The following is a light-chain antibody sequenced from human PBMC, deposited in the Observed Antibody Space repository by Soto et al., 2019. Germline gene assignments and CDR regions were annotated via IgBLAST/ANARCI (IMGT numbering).Light chain of an antibody. J-gene: IGKJ4*02. V-gene: IGKV3-15*01. CDR2: GAS. CDR1: QNVRSN. CDR3: QHYSTWPQ. Sequence: GERATLSCRASQNVRSNLAWYQQKPGQAPRLLIYGASTRATGIPVRFSGSGSETEFTLTISSLQPEDFALYYCQHYSTWPQFGGGTKVDIK.